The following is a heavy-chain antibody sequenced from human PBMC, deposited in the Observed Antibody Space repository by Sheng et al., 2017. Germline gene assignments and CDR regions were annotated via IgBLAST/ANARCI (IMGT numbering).Heavy chain of an antibody. J-gene: IGHJ6*02. V-gene: IGHV1-69*01. CDR3: AGTYYDFWSGYGDYYYYGMDV. D-gene: IGHD3-3*01. CDR2: IIPIFGTA. CDR1: GGTFSSYA. Sequence: SGAEVKKPGSSVKVSCKASGGTFSSYAISWVRQAPGQGLEWMGGIIPIFGTANYAQKFQGRVTITADESTSTAYMELSSLRSEDTAVYYCAGTYYDFWSGYGDYYYYGMDVWGQGP.